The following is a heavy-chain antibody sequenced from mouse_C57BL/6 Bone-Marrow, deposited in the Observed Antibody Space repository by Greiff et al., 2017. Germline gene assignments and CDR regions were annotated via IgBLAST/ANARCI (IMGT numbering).Heavy chain of an antibody. D-gene: IGHD1-1*02. V-gene: IGHV3-8*01. Sequence: EVKLMESGPGLAKPSQTLSLTCSVTGYSITSDYWNWIRKFPGNKLEYMGYISYSGSTYYNPSLKSRISITRDTSKNQYYLQLNSVTTEDTATYYCARDLMGDYWYFDVWGTGTTVTVSS. CDR3: ARDLMGDYWYFDV. J-gene: IGHJ1*03. CDR2: ISYSGST. CDR1: GYSITSDY.